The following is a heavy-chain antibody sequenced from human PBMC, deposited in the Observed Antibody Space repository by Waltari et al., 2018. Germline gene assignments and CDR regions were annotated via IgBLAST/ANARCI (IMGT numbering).Heavy chain of an antibody. CDR2: ISGTSYYI. D-gene: IGHD2-21*02. J-gene: IGHJ3*01. CDR1: GFTCSSDT. Sequence: EVQLVESGGGLVKRGGSLRLACAASGFTCSSDTMNWVRQAPGKGLEWVSSISGTSYYIYHADSVKGRFTTSRDNAKNSLYLQMNSLRAEDTAVYYCAGETEEAFDFWGRGTMVTVSS. CDR3: AGETEEAFDF. V-gene: IGHV3-21*01.